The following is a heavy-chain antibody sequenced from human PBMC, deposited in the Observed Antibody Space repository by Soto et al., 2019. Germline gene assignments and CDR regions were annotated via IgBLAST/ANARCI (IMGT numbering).Heavy chain of an antibody. CDR3: ARSQGSSTSLEIYYYCYYGMDV. Sequence: KKIVASVKVSCKASGGTFGSYAISWVRQAPGQGLEWMGGIIPIPGTANYAQKFQGRVTIAADESTSTAYMELSSLRSEDTAVYYCARSQGSSTSLEIYYYCYYGMDVWGQGTTVTVSS. CDR2: IIPIPGTA. CDR1: GGTFGSYA. D-gene: IGHD2-2*01. V-gene: IGHV1-69*13. J-gene: IGHJ6*02.